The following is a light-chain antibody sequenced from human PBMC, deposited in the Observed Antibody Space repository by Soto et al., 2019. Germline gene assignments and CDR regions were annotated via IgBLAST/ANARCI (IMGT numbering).Light chain of an antibody. CDR1: SSDVGGCNY. J-gene: IGLJ1*01. CDR3: SSYTSSSTLYV. CDR2: DVS. Sequence: LTQPASVSGSPGQSITISCTGSSSDVGGCNYVSWYQQHPGKAPKLMIYDVSNRPSGVSNRFSGSKSGNTASLTITGLQAEDEADYYCSSYTSSSTLYVFGTGTKVTVL. V-gene: IGLV2-14*01.